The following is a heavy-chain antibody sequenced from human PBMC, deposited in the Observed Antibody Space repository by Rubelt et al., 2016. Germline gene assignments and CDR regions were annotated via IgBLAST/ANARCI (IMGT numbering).Heavy chain of an antibody. Sequence: QVQLQESGPGLVKPSETLSLTCAVYGGSFSGYYWSWIRQPPGKGLEWIGEINHSGSTNYNPSLKSRVTISVDTSKNQFSLKLSSVTAADTAVYYCARGLSTVTSPYYGMDVWGQGTTVTVSS. D-gene: IGHD4-17*01. CDR3: ARGLSTVTSPYYGMDV. CDR1: GGSFSGYY. V-gene: IGHV4-34*01. CDR2: INHSGST. J-gene: IGHJ6*02.